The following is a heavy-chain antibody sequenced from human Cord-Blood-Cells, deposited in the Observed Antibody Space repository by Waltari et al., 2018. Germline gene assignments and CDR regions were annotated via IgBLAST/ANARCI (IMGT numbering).Heavy chain of an antibody. V-gene: IGHV4-39*01. CDR1: GGSISSSSYY. D-gene: IGHD7-27*01. J-gene: IGHJ2*01. CDR3: ATELGGYFDL. Sequence: QLQLQESGPGLVKPSETLSLTCTVSGGSISSSSYYWGWIPQPPGKGLEWIGSIYYSGSTYYNPSLKSRVTISVDTSKNQFSLKLSSVTAADTAVYYCATELGGYFDLWGRGTLVTVSS. CDR2: IYYSGST.